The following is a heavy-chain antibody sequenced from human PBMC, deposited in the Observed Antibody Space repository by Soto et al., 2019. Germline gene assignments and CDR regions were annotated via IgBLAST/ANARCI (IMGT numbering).Heavy chain of an antibody. CDR1: GFIVDDHC. J-gene: IGHJ3*01. Sequence: GGSLRLSCAASGFIVDDHCMTWVRQAPGKGLKWVSQMCLRIYDTKYADSVRGRFTISKDNAKNSLYLQMNSLRVEDTAVYYCARGDRGGFDLWGHGTVVTVSS. D-gene: IGHD3-10*01. CDR2: MCLRIYDT. V-gene: IGHV3-11*05. CDR3: ARGDRGGFDL.